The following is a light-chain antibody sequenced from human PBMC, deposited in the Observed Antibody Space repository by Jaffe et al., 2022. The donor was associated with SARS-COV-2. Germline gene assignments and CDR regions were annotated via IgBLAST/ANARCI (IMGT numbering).Light chain of an antibody. CDR2: DVT. Sequence: QSALTQPASVSGSPGQSITISCTGTSSDIGAYNFVSWYQQYPGKAPNLIIYDVTSRPSGVSNRFSGSKSGNTASLTISGLQAEDEADYYCSSYTRTSTRVFGGGTKLAVL. CDR1: SSDIGAYNF. CDR3: SSYTRTSTRV. V-gene: IGLV2-14*01. J-gene: IGLJ3*02.